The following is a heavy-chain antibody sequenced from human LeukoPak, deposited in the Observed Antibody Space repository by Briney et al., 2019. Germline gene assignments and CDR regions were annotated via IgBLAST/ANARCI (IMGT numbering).Heavy chain of an antibody. D-gene: IGHD3-10*01. CDR2: IYYSGST. CDR3: ARRFRVVYYYGSGSYDFDY. Sequence: SETLSLTCTVSGGSISSSSYYWGWIRQPPGKGLEWIGSIYYSGSTYYNPSLKSRVTISVDTSKNQFSLKLSSVTAADTAVYYCARRFRVVYYYGSGSYDFDYWGQGTLVTVSS. CDR1: GGSISSSSYY. V-gene: IGHV4-39*01. J-gene: IGHJ4*02.